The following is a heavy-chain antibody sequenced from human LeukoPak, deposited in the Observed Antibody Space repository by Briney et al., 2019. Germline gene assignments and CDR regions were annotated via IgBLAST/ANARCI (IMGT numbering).Heavy chain of an antibody. CDR3: AREIGSAARGR. Sequence: GGSLRLSCATSGFTFDSYWTSWVRQAPGKGLEWVANIKEDGSEKYYVDSVKGRFTISRDNAKNSVYLQMNRLRAEDTAVYYCAREIGSAARGRWGQGTLVTVSS. V-gene: IGHV3-7*05. D-gene: IGHD6-13*01. J-gene: IGHJ4*02. CDR1: GFTFDSYW. CDR2: IKEDGSEK.